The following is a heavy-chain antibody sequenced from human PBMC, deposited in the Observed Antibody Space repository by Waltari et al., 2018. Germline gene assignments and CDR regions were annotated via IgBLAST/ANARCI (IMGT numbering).Heavy chain of an antibody. D-gene: IGHD2-21*01. V-gene: IGHV1-69-2*01. CDR2: VDPEDGET. J-gene: IGHJ4*02. Sequence: EVQLVQSGAEVKKPGATVKISCKASGYTFTDYYMHWVQQAPGKGLEWMGRVDPEDGETIYAEKFQGRVTITADTSTDTAYMELSSLRSEDTAVYYCATPGAYCGGDCYPFDYWGQGTLVTVSS. CDR3: ATPGAYCGGDCYPFDY. CDR1: GYTFTDYY.